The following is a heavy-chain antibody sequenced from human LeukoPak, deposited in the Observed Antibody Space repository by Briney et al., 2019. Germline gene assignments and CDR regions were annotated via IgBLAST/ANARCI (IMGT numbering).Heavy chain of an antibody. CDR1: GYTFTSYY. CDR2: INPSGGST. V-gene: IGHV1-46*01. D-gene: IGHD4/OR15-4a*01. J-gene: IGHJ5*02. CDR3: ASIDYMQSWFDP. Sequence: GASVKVSCKASGYTFTSYYMHWVRQAPGQGLEWMGIINPSGGSTSYAQKFQGRVTMTRDMSTSTVYMELSSLRSEDTTVYYCASIDYMQSWFDPWGQGTLVTVSS.